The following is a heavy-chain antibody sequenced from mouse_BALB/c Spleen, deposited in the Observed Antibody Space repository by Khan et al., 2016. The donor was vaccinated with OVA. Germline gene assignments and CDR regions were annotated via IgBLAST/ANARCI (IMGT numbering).Heavy chain of an antibody. Sequence: EVELVESGGGLVKPGGSLKVSCAASGFTFSSYAMSWVRQTPEKRLEWVATISSGGSLTYYPDSVQGRFTISRDNGKNTLYLLMSSLRSEDTAMYYCVRVYFCYFDYWGQGTTLTVSS. D-gene: IGHD2-1*01. CDR3: VRVYFCYFDY. J-gene: IGHJ2*01. V-gene: IGHV5-9-3*01. CDR1: GFTFSSYA. CDR2: ISSGGSLT.